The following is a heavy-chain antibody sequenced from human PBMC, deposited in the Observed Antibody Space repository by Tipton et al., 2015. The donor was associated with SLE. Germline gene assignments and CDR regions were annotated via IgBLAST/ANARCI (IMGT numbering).Heavy chain of an antibody. CDR2: MSGSDSTV. CDR1: GFTFGDYY. D-gene: IGHD5-18*01. J-gene: IGHJ2*01. Sequence: GSLRLSCVASGFTFGDYYMSWIRQAPGKGLEWVSYMSGSDSTVYHADSVKGRFTISRDNAKSSLYLQMNSLRVADTTVYYCTRGGIYSYVQRYLDLWGRGALVTVSS. CDR3: TRGGIYSYVQRYLDL. V-gene: IGHV3-11*04.